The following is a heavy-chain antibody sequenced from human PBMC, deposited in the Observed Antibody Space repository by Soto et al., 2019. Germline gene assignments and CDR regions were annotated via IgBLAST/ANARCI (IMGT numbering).Heavy chain of an antibody. J-gene: IGHJ4*02. Sequence: EVQLLESGGGLVQPGGSLRLSCAAYGFTFSSYAMSWVRQAPGKGREWVSAISGSGGSTYYADSVKGRFTISRDNSKNTLYLQMNSRRAEDTAVYYCAKGGYYGDSRHYYFDYWGQGTLVTVSS. V-gene: IGHV3-23*01. D-gene: IGHD4-17*01. CDR3: AKGGYYGDSRHYYFDY. CDR1: GFTFSSYA. CDR2: ISGSGGST.